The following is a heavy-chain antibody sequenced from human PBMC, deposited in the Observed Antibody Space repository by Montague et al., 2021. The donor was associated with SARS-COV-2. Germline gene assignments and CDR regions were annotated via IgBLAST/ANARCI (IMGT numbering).Heavy chain of an antibody. CDR1: GVSITTKTYY. V-gene: IGHV4-39*07. J-gene: IGHJ3*02. D-gene: IGHD2-8*01. Sequence: SETLSLTCNVSGVSITTKTYYWGWIRQPPGKGLEWIGNIFQSGNTYYNPSLKGRVTISLDTSKNQFSLSLTSATAADTALYYCARDRRNMSSQSLIPQGLDIWGQGTMVTVSS. CDR2: IFQSGNT. CDR3: ARDRRNMSSQSLIPQGLDI.